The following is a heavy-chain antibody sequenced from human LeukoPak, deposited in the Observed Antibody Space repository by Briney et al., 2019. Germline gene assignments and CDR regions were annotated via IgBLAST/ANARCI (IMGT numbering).Heavy chain of an antibody. CDR3: ARGRFYPDIVATDAFDI. D-gene: IGHD5-12*01. Sequence: ASVKVSCKAPGYTFTGYYMHWVRQAPGQGLEWMGWINPNSGGTNYAQTFQGWVTMTRDTSISTAYMELSRLRSDDTAVYYCARGRFYPDIVATDAFDIWGQGTMVTVSS. J-gene: IGHJ3*02. CDR2: INPNSGGT. CDR1: GYTFTGYY. V-gene: IGHV1-2*04.